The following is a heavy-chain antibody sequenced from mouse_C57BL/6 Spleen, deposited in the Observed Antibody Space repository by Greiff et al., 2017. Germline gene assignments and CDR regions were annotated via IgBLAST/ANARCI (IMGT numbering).Heavy chain of an antibody. Sequence: QVQLQQPGAELVRPGASVTLSCKASSYTFTDYEMHWVKQTPVHGLEWIGAIDPETGGTAYNQKFKGKAILTADKSSSTAYMELRSLTSEDSAVYYCTRSKTTVVGYFDYWGQGTTLTVSS. CDR3: TRSKTTVVGYFDY. V-gene: IGHV1-15*01. J-gene: IGHJ2*01. CDR1: SYTFTDYE. CDR2: IDPETGGT. D-gene: IGHD1-1*01.